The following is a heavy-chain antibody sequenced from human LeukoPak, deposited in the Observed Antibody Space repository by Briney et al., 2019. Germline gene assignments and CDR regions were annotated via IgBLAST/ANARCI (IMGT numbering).Heavy chain of an antibody. J-gene: IGHJ4*02. CDR2: ISYDGSNK. Sequence: PGGSLRLSCAASGFTFSSYGMHWVRQAPGKGLEWVAVISYDGSNKYYADSVKGRFTISRDNSKNTLYLQVNSLRAEDTAVYYCAKFVSHRNFDYWGQGTLVTVSS. CDR3: AKFVSHRNFDY. CDR1: GFTFSSYG. D-gene: IGHD2-21*01. V-gene: IGHV3-30*18.